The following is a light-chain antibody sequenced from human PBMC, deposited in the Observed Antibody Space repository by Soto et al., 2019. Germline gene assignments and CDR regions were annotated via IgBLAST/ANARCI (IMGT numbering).Light chain of an antibody. J-gene: IGKJ3*01. CDR2: DAS. Sequence: DLPMTQSPSSLSASVGDRVTITCQASQNINIYLNWYQQSPGRAPKLLIYDASSLEKGVPSRFSGTGSGTHFTLTISSLQPEDIATYYCQPYDDLPFPFGPGTKVDIK. CDR1: QNINIY. CDR3: QPYDDLPFP. V-gene: IGKV1-33*01.